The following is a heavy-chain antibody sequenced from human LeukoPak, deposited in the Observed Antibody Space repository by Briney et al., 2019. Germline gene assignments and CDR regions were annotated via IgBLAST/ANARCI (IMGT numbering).Heavy chain of an antibody. V-gene: IGHV4-4*07. CDR3: ARVGSPYHFDY. J-gene: IGHJ4*02. Sequence: SETLSLTCTVSGGSIYNYYWSWIRQPAGKGLEWIGRIYTSGNTNYNPSLKSRVTMSVDTSKNQFSLKLSSVTAADTAVYYCARVGSPYHFDYWGQGTLVTVSS. D-gene: IGHD2-2*02. CDR2: IYTSGNT. CDR1: GGSIYNYY.